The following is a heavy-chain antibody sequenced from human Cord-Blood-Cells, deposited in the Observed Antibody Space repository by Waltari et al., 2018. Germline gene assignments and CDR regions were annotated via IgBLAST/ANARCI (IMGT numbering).Heavy chain of an antibody. D-gene: IGHD2-2*01. V-gene: IGHV4-61*09. Sequence: QVQLQESGPGLVKPSQTLTLTCTVSGGSISSGSYYWSWIRQPARKGLEWIGYIYTSGSTNYNPSLKSRVTISVDTSKNQFSLKLSSVTAADTAVYYCARGSIVVVPAAHFDPWGQGTLVTVSS. J-gene: IGHJ5*02. CDR1: GGSISSGSYY. CDR3: ARGSIVVVPAAHFDP. CDR2: IYTSGST.